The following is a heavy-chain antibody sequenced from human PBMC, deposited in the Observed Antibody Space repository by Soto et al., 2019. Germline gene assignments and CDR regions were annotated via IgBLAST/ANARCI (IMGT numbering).Heavy chain of an antibody. J-gene: IGHJ4*02. CDR2: IYYSGST. V-gene: IGHV4-39*01. Sequence: PSETLSLTCTVSGGSISSSSYYWGWIRQPPGKGLEWIGSIYYSGSTYYNPSLKSRVTISVDTSKNQFSLKLNSVTAADTAVFYCARLNWNDRELVYWGQGTQVTVSS. CDR1: GGSISSSSYY. D-gene: IGHD1-1*01. CDR3: ARLNWNDRELVY.